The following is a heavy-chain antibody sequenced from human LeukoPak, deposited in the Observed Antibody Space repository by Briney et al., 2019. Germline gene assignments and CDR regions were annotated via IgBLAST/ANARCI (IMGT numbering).Heavy chain of an antibody. D-gene: IGHD5-24*01. Sequence: EASVKVSCKTSGYTFTAHNMHWARQAPGLGLEWMGWINPNTGDTSYAQRFQGRVTMTRDTSISTAYMELSGLKSDDTAVYYCAPATMTFDYWGQGTLVTVSS. J-gene: IGHJ4*02. CDR2: INPNTGDT. CDR1: GYTFTAHN. V-gene: IGHV1-2*02. CDR3: APATMTFDY.